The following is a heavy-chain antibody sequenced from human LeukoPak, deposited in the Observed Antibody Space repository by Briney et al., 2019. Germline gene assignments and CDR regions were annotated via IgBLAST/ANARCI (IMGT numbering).Heavy chain of an antibody. Sequence: PSETLSLTCAVYGGSFSGYYWSWIRQPPGKGLEWIGEINHSGSTNYNPSLKSRVTISVDTSKNQFSLKLSSVTAADTAVYYCARRLSPDFWSGYYYFDYWGQGTLVTVSS. CDR1: GGSFSGYY. V-gene: IGHV4-34*01. J-gene: IGHJ4*02. D-gene: IGHD3-3*01. CDR2: INHSGST. CDR3: ARRLSPDFWSGYYYFDY.